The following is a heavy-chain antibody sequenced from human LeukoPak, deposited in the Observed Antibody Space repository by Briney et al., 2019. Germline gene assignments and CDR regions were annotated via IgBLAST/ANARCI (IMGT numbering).Heavy chain of an antibody. CDR2: IKHDGSEK. CDR3: AGTNGY. CDR1: GFTFSSFN. J-gene: IGHJ4*02. V-gene: IGHV3-7*05. Sequence: GGSLRLSCTASGFTFSSFNMYWVRQAPGKGLEWLANIKHDGSEKDYVDSVKGRFTISRDNAKNSLYLQMHSLRVEDTAVYYCAGTNGYWGQGTLVTVSS.